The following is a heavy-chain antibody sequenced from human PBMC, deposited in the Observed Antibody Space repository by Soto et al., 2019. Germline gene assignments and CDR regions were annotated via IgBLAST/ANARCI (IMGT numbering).Heavy chain of an antibody. CDR3: ARELRHYYDSSGSSIIDY. D-gene: IGHD3-22*01. CDR1: GYTFTGYY. V-gene: IGHV1-2*02. Sequence: ASVKVSCKASGYTFTGYYMHWVRQAPGQGXEWMGWINPNSGGTNYAQKFQGRVTMTRDTSISTAYMELSRLRSDDTAVYYCARELRHYYDSSGSSIIDYWGQGTLVTVSS. J-gene: IGHJ4*02. CDR2: INPNSGGT.